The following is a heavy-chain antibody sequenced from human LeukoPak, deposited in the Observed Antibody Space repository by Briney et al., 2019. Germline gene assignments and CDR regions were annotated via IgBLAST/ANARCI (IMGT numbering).Heavy chain of an antibody. D-gene: IGHD3-3*01. CDR1: GYTFTSYY. CDR3: ARAGVNEDDFWSGYYGY. V-gene: IGHV1-46*03. J-gene: IGHJ4*02. Sequence: SVSVSCKASGYTFTSYYMHWVRRAPGQGLEALGIMSPSGGSRGYAQTCQCRVTMPRDTSRSRVYMALSSLRCEDAPVYYCARAGVNEDDFWSGYYGYWGQGTLVTASS. CDR2: MSPSGGSR.